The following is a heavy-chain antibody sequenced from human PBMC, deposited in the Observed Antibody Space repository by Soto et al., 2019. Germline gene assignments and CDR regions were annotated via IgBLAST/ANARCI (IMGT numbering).Heavy chain of an antibody. D-gene: IGHD3-10*01. CDR2: MNGDGSTR. J-gene: IGHJ2*01. CDR3: AREAGRETHSAHYWYFDP. Sequence: EVQLVESGGGLVQPGGSLRLSCAASGFTFSSYWMHWIRQVPGKGPVWVARMNGDGSTRNYADFVKGRFTISRDNADNTLYLQMNCLRAEATAVYYCAREAGRETHSAHYWYFDPWGRGTLVTVSS. V-gene: IGHV3-74*01. CDR1: GFTFSSYW.